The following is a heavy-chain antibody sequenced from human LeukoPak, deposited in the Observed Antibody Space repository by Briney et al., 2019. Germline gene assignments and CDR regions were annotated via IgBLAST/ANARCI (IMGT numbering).Heavy chain of an antibody. V-gene: IGHV5-51*01. CDR2: IYPGDSDS. D-gene: IGHD3-22*01. CDR3: ARTLYDSSGYYLDY. Sequence: GESLKISCKGSGYSFTTYWIGWVRQMPGKGLEWMGIIYPGDSDSRYRPSFQGQVTISADKSVSTAYLQWSSLKASDTAMYYCARTLYDSSGYYLDYWGQGTLVTVSS. CDR1: GYSFTTYW. J-gene: IGHJ4*02.